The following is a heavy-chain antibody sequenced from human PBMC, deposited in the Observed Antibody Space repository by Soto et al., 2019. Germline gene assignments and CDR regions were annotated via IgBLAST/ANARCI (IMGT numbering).Heavy chain of an antibody. V-gene: IGHV1-2*04. CDR2: INPNSGGT. CDR3: ARELRSDILTGYYYYYGMDV. Sequence: VSVKGSCKASGYTLTGYYMHWVRQGPGQGPEWMGWINPNSGGTNYAQKFQGWVTMTRDTSISTAYMELSRLRSDDTAVYYCARELRSDILTGYYYYYGMDVWGQGTTVTVSS. D-gene: IGHD3-9*01. J-gene: IGHJ6*02. CDR1: GYTLTGYY.